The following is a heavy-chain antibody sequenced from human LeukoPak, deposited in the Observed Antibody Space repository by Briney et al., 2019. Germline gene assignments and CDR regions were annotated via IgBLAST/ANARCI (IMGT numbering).Heavy chain of an antibody. CDR1: GGSISSYY. J-gene: IGHJ4*02. CDR3: ARVGSGTGFDY. Sequence: SEALSLTCTVSGGSISSYYWSWIRQPPGKGLEWIGYIYYSGSTNYNPSLKSRVTISVDTSKNQFSLKLSSVTAADTAVYYCARVGSGTGFDYWGQGTLVTVSS. CDR2: IYYSGST. V-gene: IGHV4-59*08. D-gene: IGHD3-10*01.